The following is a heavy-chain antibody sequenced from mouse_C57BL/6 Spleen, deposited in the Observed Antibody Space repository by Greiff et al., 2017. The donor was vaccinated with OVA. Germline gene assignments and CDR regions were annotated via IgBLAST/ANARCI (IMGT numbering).Heavy chain of an antibody. Sequence: QVQLQQSGAELVKPGASVTISCKASGYAFSSYWMNWVKQRPGNGLEWIGQIYPGDGDTNYNGKFKGKAILTADKSSSTAYVQLRILTSEGSAVYFGARGDGILAGIAYWGQGTLVTVSA. CDR3: ARGDGILAGIAY. V-gene: IGHV1-80*01. CDR2: IYPGDGDT. D-gene: IGHD4-1*01. CDR1: GYAFSSYW. J-gene: IGHJ3*01.